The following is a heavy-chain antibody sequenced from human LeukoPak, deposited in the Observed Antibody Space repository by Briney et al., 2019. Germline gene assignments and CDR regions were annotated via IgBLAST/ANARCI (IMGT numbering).Heavy chain of an antibody. D-gene: IGHD2-2*02. V-gene: IGHV1-2*02. CDR1: GYTFTGYY. CDR2: INPNSGGT. J-gene: IGHJ3*02. Sequence: SXXVSCKASGYTFTGYYMHWVRQAPGQGLEWMGWINPNSGGTNYAQKFQGRVTMTRDTSISTAYMELSRLRSDDTAVYYCARGCSSTSCYTEDAFDIWGQGTMVTVSS. CDR3: ARGCSSTSCYTEDAFDI.